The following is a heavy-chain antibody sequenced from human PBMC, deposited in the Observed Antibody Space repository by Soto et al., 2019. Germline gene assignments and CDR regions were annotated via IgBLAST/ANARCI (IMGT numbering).Heavy chain of an antibody. Sequence: SETLSLTCTVSGGSISSYYWSWIRQPPGKGLEWIGYIYYSGSTNYNPSLKSRVTISVDTSKNQFSLKLSSVTAADTAVYYCARVRGYNYYMDVWGKGTTVTVSS. D-gene: IGHD3-10*01. J-gene: IGHJ6*03. CDR3: ARVRGYNYYMDV. CDR1: GGSISSYY. CDR2: IYYSGST. V-gene: IGHV4-59*01.